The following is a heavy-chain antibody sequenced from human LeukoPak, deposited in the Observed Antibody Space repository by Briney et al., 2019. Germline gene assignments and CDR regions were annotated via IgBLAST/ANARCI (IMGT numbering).Heavy chain of an antibody. CDR2: IKPDGSLQ. J-gene: IGHJ4*02. Sequence: GGSLRLSCTASEFIFSSFWMAWVRQAPGKGLEWVANIKPDGSLQFYGDSVKGRFTISRDNAKNSLYPQMNNLRAEDTALYYCATSYDSSGCDWGQGTLVTVSS. CDR3: ATSYDSSGCD. CDR1: EFIFSSFW. V-gene: IGHV3-7*01. D-gene: IGHD3-22*01.